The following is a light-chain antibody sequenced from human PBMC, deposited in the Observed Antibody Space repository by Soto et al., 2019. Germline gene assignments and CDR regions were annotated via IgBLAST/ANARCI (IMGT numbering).Light chain of an antibody. V-gene: IGKV3-11*01. Sequence: EIVLTQSPATLSLSPGERATLSCRTSQSISSHLAWYQQKPGQAPRLLIYDASNRATGVPARFSGSGSGTDFTLTISSLEPDDFAIYYCQQRTNWPLTFGGGTKVEIK. CDR2: DAS. J-gene: IGKJ4*01. CDR3: QQRTNWPLT. CDR1: QSISSH.